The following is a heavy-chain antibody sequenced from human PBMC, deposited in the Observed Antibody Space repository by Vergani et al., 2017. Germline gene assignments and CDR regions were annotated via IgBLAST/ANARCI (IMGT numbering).Heavy chain of an antibody. V-gene: IGHV3-66*01. J-gene: IGHJ4*02. CDR1: GFTVSSNY. D-gene: IGHD3-3*01. Sequence: EVKLVESGGGLVQPGGSLRLSCAASGFTVSSNYMSWVRPAPGKGLEWGSVIYSGGSTYYADSVKGRFTISRDNSKNTLYLQMNSLRAEDTAVYYCASGDDFWKEYWGQGTLVTVSS. CDR2: IYSGGST. CDR3: ASGDDFWKEY.